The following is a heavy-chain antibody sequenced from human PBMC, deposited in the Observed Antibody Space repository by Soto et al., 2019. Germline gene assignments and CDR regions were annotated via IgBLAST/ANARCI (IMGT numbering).Heavy chain of an antibody. CDR2: IYYSGST. D-gene: IGHD3-16*02. CDR3: ASPRKYYDYVWGSYRQGYYFDY. J-gene: IGHJ4*02. CDR1: GGSISSSSYY. Sequence: QLQLQESGPGLVKPSETLSLTCTVSGGSISSSSYYWGWIRQPPGKGLEWIGSIYYSGSTYYNPSLKSRVTISVDTSKNQFSLKLSSVTAEDTAVYYCASPRKYYDYVWGSYRQGYYFDYWGQGTLVTVSS. V-gene: IGHV4-39*01.